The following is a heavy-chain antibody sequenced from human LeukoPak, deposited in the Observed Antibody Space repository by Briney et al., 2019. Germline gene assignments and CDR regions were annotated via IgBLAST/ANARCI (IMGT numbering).Heavy chain of an antibody. CDR3: ARGREITMIATRYYFDY. Sequence: GASVKVSCKASGGTFSSYAISWVRQAPGQGLEWMGGIIPIFGTANYAQKFQGRVTITADESTSTAYMDLYSLRSEDTAVYYCARGREITMIATRYYFDYWGQGTLVTVSS. CDR2: IIPIFGTA. V-gene: IGHV1-69*13. CDR1: GGTFSSYA. J-gene: IGHJ4*02. D-gene: IGHD3-22*01.